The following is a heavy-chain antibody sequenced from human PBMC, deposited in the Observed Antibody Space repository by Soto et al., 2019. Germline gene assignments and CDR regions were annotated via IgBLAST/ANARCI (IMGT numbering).Heavy chain of an antibody. J-gene: IGHJ5*02. CDR2: IYHSGST. V-gene: IGHV4-30-2*01. Sequence: PSETLSLTGAVSGGSISSAGYAGSWIRKQPGKGLEWIGYIYHSGSTYYNPSLESRVTISVDRSKNQFSLKLSSVSSVYMVVYYCGRDRRTRGFDPWGQGT. CDR1: GGSISSAGYA. CDR3: GRDRRTRGFDP. D-gene: IGHD6-6*01.